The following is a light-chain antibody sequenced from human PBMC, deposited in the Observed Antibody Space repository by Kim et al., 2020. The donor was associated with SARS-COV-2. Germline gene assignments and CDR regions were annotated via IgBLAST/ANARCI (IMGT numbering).Light chain of an antibody. Sequence: ATINCKSSQSVLYSADNKNYLAWYQQKPGQPPKLLIYWASTRESGVPDRFSGSVSGTNFTLTISSLQVEDVAIYSCQQYYSDVGTFGQGTQVDIK. CDR1: QSVLYSADNKNY. CDR3: QQYYSDVGT. V-gene: IGKV4-1*01. J-gene: IGKJ1*01. CDR2: WAS.